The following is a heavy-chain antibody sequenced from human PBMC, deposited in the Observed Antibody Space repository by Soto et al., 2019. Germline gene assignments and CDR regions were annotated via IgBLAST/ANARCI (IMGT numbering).Heavy chain of an antibody. CDR3: ARDYYYDSSGYYYVG. J-gene: IGHJ4*02. CDR1: GGSFSGYY. Sequence: QVQLQQWGAGLLKPSETLSLTCAVYGGSFSGYYWSWIRQPPGKGLEWIGEINHSGSTNCNPSLKSRVTISVDTSKNQFSLKLSSVTAADTAVYYCARDYYYDSSGYYYVGWGQGTLVTVSS. D-gene: IGHD3-22*01. CDR2: INHSGST. V-gene: IGHV4-34*01.